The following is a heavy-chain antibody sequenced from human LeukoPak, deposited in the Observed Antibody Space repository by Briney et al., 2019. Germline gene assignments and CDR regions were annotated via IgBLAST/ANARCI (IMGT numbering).Heavy chain of an antibody. J-gene: IGHJ4*02. CDR3: AKDRSGGNTYYFDY. Sequence: PGGSLRLSCAASGFTFDDYAMHWVRQAPGKGLEWVPGISWNSGSIGYADSVRGRFTISRDNAKSSLYLQMNSLRAEDMALYYCAKDRSGGNTYYFDYWGQGTLVTVSS. CDR2: ISWNSGSI. V-gene: IGHV3-9*03. CDR1: GFTFDDYA. D-gene: IGHD4-23*01.